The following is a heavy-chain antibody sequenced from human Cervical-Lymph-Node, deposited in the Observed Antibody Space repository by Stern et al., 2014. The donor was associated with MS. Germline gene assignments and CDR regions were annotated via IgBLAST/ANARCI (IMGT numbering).Heavy chain of an antibody. D-gene: IGHD5-18*01. CDR2: IWYDGSNK. J-gene: IGHJ4*02. Sequence: VQLVESGGGVVQPGRSLRLSCAASGFTFSRYAMHWVRQAPGKGLEWVAIIWYDGSNKNYVDSVKGRFTISRDNSKNTLFLQMNSLRAEDTAVYYCVRDDGYGYSCGYWGQGTLVIVSS. CDR3: VRDDGYGYSCGY. CDR1: GFTFSRYA. V-gene: IGHV3-33*01.